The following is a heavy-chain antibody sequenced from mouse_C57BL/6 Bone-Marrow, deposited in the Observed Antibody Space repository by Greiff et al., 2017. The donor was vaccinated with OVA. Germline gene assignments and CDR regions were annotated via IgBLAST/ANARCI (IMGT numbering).Heavy chain of an antibody. V-gene: IGHV1-47*01. J-gene: IGHJ3*01. D-gene: IGHD2-5*01. CDR1: GYTFTTYP. Sequence: VKLMESGAELVKPGASVKMSCKASGYTFTTYPIEWMKQNHGKSLEWIGNFHPYNDDTKYNEKFKGKATLTVEKSSSTVYLELSRLTSDDSAVYYCARRGSNYFAWFAYWGQGTLVTVSA. CDR3: ARRGSNYFAWFAY. CDR2: FHPYNDDT.